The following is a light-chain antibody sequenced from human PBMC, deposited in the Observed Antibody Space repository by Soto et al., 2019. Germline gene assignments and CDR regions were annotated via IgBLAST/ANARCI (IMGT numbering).Light chain of an antibody. CDR2: AAS. CDR1: HSISNH. V-gene: IGKV1-39*01. J-gene: IGKJ1*01. Sequence: EMSQSPYSLSASVEDRVIITCRASHSISNHLNWYQQKPWKAPKLLIFAASSLQSGVPTMSSSSTARPYITLTSSMQSHDFFTHYCHPHTSCIPTPFGQGAKVDIK. CDR3: PHTSCIPTP.